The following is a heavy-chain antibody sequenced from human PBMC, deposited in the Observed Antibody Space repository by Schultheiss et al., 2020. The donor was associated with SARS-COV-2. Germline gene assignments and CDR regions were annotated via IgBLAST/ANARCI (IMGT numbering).Heavy chain of an antibody. CDR1: GYSISSGYY. CDR3: ARRTTRSDY. D-gene: IGHD4-11*01. V-gene: IGHV4-38-2*01. Sequence: SETLSLTCAVSGYSISSGYYWGWIRQPPGKGLEWIGYIYYSGSTNYNPSLKSRVTISVDTSKNQFSLKLSSVTAADTAVYYCARRTTRSDYWGQGTLVTVSS. CDR2: IYYSGST. J-gene: IGHJ4*02.